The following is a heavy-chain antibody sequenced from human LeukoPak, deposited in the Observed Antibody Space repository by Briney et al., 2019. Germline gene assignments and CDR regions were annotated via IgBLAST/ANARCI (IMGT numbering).Heavy chain of an antibody. D-gene: IGHD5-12*01. J-gene: IGHJ6*02. CDR3: ARVRGYDSFYYYGMDV. CDR1: GYTFTGYY. V-gene: IGHV1-2*02. CDR2: INPNSGGT. Sequence: ASVKVSCKASGYTFTGYYMHWVRQAPGQGLEWIGWINPNSGGTNYAQKFQGRVTMTRDTPISTAYMELSRLRSDDTAVYYCARVRGYDSFYYYGMDVWGQGTTVTVSS.